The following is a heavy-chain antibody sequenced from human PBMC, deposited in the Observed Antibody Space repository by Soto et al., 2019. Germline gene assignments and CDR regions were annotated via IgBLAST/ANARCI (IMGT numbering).Heavy chain of an antibody. CDR1: GGTFSSYA. Sequence: ASVKVSCKASGGTFSSYAIGWVRQAPGQGLEWMGGIIPIFGTANYAQKFQGRVTITADESTSTAYMELSSLRSEDTAVYYCARRASYGGDYYYGMDVWGQGTTVTVS. CDR3: ARRASYGGDYYYGMDV. D-gene: IGHD4-17*01. V-gene: IGHV1-69*13. CDR2: IIPIFGTA. J-gene: IGHJ6*02.